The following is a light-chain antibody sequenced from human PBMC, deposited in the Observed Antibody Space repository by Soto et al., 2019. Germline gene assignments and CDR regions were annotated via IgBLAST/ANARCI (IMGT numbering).Light chain of an antibody. J-gene: IGKJ4*01. CDR2: GAS. CDR1: QSVSNN. Sequence: EIVMTQSPATLSVSPVERATVSYCRASQSVSNNLAWYQQKPGQAPRLLIYGASTRATGIPARFSGSGSGTEFTLTISSLQSEDFAVYYCQQYQSWPLTFGGGTKVEIK. CDR3: QQYQSWPLT. V-gene: IGKV3-15*01.